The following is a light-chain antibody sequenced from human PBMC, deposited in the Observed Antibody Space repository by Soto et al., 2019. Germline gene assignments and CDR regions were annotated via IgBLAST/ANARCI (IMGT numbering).Light chain of an antibody. V-gene: IGKV1-8*01. CDR1: QYITSY. CDR3: QQYYSYPRT. CDR2: AAS. J-gene: IGKJ1*01. Sequence: AIRMTQSPSSLSASTGDRVTITCRASQYITSYLAWYQQKPGNAPKLLIYAASTLQSGVPSRFSGSGSGTDFTLTITCLQSEDFATYYCQQYYSYPRTFGQGTKVEIK.